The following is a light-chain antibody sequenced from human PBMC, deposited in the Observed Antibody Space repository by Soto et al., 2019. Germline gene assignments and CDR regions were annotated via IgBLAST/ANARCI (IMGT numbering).Light chain of an antibody. CDR3: QQYGSFSIT. CDR2: GAS. V-gene: IGKV3-20*01. Sequence: EIVSTQSPGTLSLSPGERATLSCRASQSVSSTYLAWYQQKPGQAPRLLIYGASSRATGIPDRFSGGGSGTDFTLTISRLEPEDFAVYYCQQYGSFSITFGQGTRLEIK. CDR1: QSVSSTY. J-gene: IGKJ5*01.